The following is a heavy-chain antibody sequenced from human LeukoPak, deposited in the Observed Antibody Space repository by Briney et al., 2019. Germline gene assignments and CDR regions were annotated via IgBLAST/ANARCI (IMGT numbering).Heavy chain of an antibody. CDR1: GGTFSSYA. CDR3: ASITGTTGGFDY. V-gene: IGHV1-69*06. D-gene: IGHD1-7*01. J-gene: IGHJ4*02. Sequence: SVKVSCKASGGTFSSYAISWVRQAPGQGLEWMGGIIPIFGTANYAQKFQGRVTITADKSTSTAYMELSSLRSEDTAVYYCASITGTTGGFDYWGQGTLVTVSS. CDR2: IIPIFGTA.